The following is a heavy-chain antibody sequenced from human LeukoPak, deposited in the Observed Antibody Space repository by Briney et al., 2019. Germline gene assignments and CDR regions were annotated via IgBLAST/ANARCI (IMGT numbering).Heavy chain of an antibody. J-gene: IGHJ4*02. D-gene: IGHD5-18*01. CDR3: ARGLWFFDY. V-gene: IGHV3-66*01. Sequence: GGSLRLSCAASGFTFSSYGMSWVRQAPGKGLEWVSVLYSGGSTYYADSVKGRFTISRDNSKNTLYLQMNSLRAEDTAVYYCARGLWFFDYWGQGTLVTVSS. CDR1: GFTFSSYG. CDR2: LYSGGST.